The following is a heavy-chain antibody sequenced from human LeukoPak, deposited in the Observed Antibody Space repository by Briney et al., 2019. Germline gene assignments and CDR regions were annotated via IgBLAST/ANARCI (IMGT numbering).Heavy chain of an antibody. CDR2: IYHSGST. CDR3: ARSREAGGTLDY. D-gene: IGHD6-13*01. CDR1: GGSISSSNW. Sequence: PSETLSLTCAVSGGSISSSNWWSWVRQPPGKGLEWIGEIYHSGSTNYSPSLKSRVIISVDKSGNQFSLKLTSVTAADTAVYYCARSREAGGTLDYWGQGTLVTVSS. J-gene: IGHJ4*02. V-gene: IGHV4-4*02.